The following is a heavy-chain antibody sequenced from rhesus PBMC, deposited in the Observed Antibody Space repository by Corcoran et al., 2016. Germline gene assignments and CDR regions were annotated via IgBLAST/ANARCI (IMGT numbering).Heavy chain of an antibody. CDR1: GFTFIAHY. J-gene: IGHJ4*01. D-gene: IGHD6-13*01. V-gene: IGHV3-110*02. CDR3: ARHTAKLAAGPGGFDY. CDR2: ISSGSGSTT. Sequence: EVQLVESGGGLVQPGGSLRLSCAASGFTFIAHYMDWVRQAPGKGLEWVSSISSGSGSTTLHTDSGKGRFTICRDNAKNTVYLQMNSLRAEDTAVYYCARHTAKLAAGPGGFDYWGQGVLVTVSS.